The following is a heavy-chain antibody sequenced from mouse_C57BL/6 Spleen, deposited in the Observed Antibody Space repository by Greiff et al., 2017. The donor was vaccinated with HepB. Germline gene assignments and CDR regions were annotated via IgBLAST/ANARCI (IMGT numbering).Heavy chain of an antibody. V-gene: IGHV1-82*01. D-gene: IGHD2-3*01. Sequence: VKLMESGPELVKPGASVKISCKASGYAFSSSWMNWVKQRPGKGLEWIGRIYPGDGDTNYNGKFKGKATLTADKSSSTAYMQLSSLTSEDSAVYFCAREADGYFFDYWGQGTTLTVSS. J-gene: IGHJ2*01. CDR2: IYPGDGDT. CDR1: GYAFSSSW. CDR3: AREADGYFFDY.